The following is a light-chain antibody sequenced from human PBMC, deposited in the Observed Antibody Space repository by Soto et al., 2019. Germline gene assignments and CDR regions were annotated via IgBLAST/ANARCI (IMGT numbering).Light chain of an antibody. Sequence: EIMLTQSPGTLSLSPGERATLSCRASQSIANNDLAWYQQKPGQTPRLLIYGASSRATGISDRFSGSGSGTDFTLTISRLEAEDFVVYYCQQYWSSPAYTFCGGAKGE. V-gene: IGKV3-20*01. CDR3: QQYWSSPAYT. CDR2: GAS. J-gene: IGKJ4*01. CDR1: QSIANND.